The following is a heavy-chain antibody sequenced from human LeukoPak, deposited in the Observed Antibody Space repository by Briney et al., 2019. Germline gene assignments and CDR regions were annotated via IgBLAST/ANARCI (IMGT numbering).Heavy chain of an antibody. CDR1: GFTFSSYG. CDR2: IWYDGSNK. D-gene: IGHD3-10*01. J-gene: IGHJ4*02. V-gene: IGHV3-33*01. Sequence: GGSLRLSCAASGFTFSSYGMHWVRQAPGKGLEWVAVIWYDGSNKYYADSVKGRFTISRDNSKNTLYLQMNSMRAEDTAVYYCARGSSLWFGEFHDYRGQGTLVTVSS. CDR3: ARGSSLWFGEFHDY.